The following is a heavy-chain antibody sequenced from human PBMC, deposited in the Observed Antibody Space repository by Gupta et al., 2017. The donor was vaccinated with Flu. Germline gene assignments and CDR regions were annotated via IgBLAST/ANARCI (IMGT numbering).Heavy chain of an antibody. CDR2: IIPIFGTA. CDR1: GGTFSSYA. V-gene: IGHV1-69*06. J-gene: IGHJ3*02. CDR3: ARLSSTAFDI. Sequence: GGTFSSYAISWVRQAPGQGLEWMGGIIPIFGTANYAQKFQGRVTITADKSTSTAYMELSSLRSEDTAVYYCARLSSTAFDIWGQGTMVTVSS.